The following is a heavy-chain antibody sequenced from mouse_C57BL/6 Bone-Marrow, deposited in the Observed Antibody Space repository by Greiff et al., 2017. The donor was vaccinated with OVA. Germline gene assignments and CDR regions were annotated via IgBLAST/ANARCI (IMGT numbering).Heavy chain of an antibody. V-gene: IGHV1-62-2*01. D-gene: IGHD1-1*01. Sequence: VPLQQSGAELVKPGASVKLSCKASGYTFTEYTIHWVKQRSGQGLEWIGWFYPGSGSIKYNEKFKDKATLTADKSSSTVYMELSRLTSEDSAVYFCARHPNYYGSSYDDYFDYWGQGTTLTVSS. CDR1: GYTFTEYT. CDR2: FYPGSGSI. CDR3: ARHPNYYGSSYDDYFDY. J-gene: IGHJ2*01.